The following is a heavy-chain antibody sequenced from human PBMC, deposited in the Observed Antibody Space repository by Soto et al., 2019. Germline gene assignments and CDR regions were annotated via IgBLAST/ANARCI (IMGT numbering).Heavy chain of an antibody. J-gene: IGHJ3*02. CDR3: ARHPTDYDSHAYAFDI. CDR1: GYSFTSYW. Sequence: GESLKISCKGSGYSFTSYWIGWARQMPGKGLEWMGIIYPGDSDTRYSPSFQGQVTISADKSISTAYLQWSSLKASDTAMYYCARHPTDYDSHAYAFDIWGQGTMVTVSS. V-gene: IGHV5-51*01. D-gene: IGHD5-12*01. CDR2: IYPGDSDT.